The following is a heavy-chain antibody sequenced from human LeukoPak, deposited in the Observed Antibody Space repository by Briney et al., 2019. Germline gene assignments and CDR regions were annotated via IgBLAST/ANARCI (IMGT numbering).Heavy chain of an antibody. CDR3: ARGGMVRDRRHFQFDH. CDR1: GYTFTSYS. Sequence: EASVKVSCKASGYTFTSYSMHWVRQAPGQGLEWMGIINPNGGSTIYAQKFQGRVTMTRDTSTSTVYMDLTSLRSEDTAVYYCARGGMVRDRRHFQFDHWGQGTLVTVSS. J-gene: IGHJ4*02. V-gene: IGHV1-46*01. D-gene: IGHD3-10*01. CDR2: INPNGGST.